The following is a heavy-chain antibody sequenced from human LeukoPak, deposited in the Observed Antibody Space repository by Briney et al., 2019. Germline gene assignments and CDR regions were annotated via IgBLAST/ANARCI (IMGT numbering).Heavy chain of an antibody. J-gene: IGHJ4*02. V-gene: IGHV4-59*01. CDR3: ARQVYSSSWSYYFDY. CDR1: GGSISSYY. CDR2: IHYSGST. D-gene: IGHD6-13*01. Sequence: SETLSLTCAVSGGSISSYYWSWIRQPPGRGLEWIGSIHYSGSTSYNSSLKSRVTISVDTSKNQFSLKLSSVTPADTAVYYCARQVYSSSWSYYFDYWGQGILVTVSS.